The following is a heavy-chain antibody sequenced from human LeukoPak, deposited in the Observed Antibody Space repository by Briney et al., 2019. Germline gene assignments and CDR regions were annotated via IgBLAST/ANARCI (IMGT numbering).Heavy chain of an antibody. V-gene: IGHV1-18*01. CDR2: ISAYNGNT. J-gene: IGHJ4*02. D-gene: IGHD3-3*01. Sequence: ASVKVSCKASGYTFTSYGISWVRQAPGQGLEWMGWISAYNGNTNYAQKLQGRVTMTTDRSTSTAYMELRSLRSDDTAVYYCARVVYDFWSGYYIDYWGQGTLVTVSS. CDR1: GYTFTSYG. CDR3: ARVVYDFWSGYYIDY.